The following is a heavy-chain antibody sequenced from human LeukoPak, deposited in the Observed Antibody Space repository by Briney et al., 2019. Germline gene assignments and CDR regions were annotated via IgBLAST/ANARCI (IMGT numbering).Heavy chain of an antibody. J-gene: IGHJ6*03. D-gene: IGHD5-12*01. CDR1: GYTFTSYA. CDR2: INTNTGNP. CDR3: ARALGPGYDMPNYYYYYYMDV. Sequence: GASVKVSCKASGYTFTSYAMNWVRQAPGQGLEWMGWINTNTGNPTYAQGFTGRFVFSLDTSVSTAYLQISSLKAEDTAVYYCARALGPGYDMPNYYYYYYMDVWGKGTTVTVSS. V-gene: IGHV7-4-1*02.